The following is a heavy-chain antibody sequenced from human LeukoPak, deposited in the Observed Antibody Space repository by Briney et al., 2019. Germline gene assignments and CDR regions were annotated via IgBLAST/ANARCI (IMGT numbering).Heavy chain of an antibody. CDR1: GYSFTSYW. D-gene: IGHD6-6*01. CDR2: IYPGDSDT. Sequence: GESLKISCKGSGYSFTSYWIGWVRQLPGKGLEWMGIIYPGDSDTRHSPSFQGQVTISADKSISTAYLQWSSLKASDTAMYYCARGSSSWGSALDYWGQGTLVTVSS. V-gene: IGHV5-51*01. J-gene: IGHJ4*02. CDR3: ARGSSSWGSALDY.